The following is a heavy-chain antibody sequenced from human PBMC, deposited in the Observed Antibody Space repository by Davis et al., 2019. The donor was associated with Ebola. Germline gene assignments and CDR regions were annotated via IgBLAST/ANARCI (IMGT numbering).Heavy chain of an antibody. CDR1: GGSFSGYY. CDR3: ARGVGAYYYMDV. V-gene: IGHV4-34*01. J-gene: IGHJ6*03. CDR2: IIHSGST. Sequence: MPSETLSLTCAVYGGSFSGYYWSWIRQPPGKGLEWIGEIIHSGSTNYNPSLKSRVTISVDTSKNHFSLKLSSVTAADTAAYYCARGVGAYYYMDVWGKGTTVTVSS.